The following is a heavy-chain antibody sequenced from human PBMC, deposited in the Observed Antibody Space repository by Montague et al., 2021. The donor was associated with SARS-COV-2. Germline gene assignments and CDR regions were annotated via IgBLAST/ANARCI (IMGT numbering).Heavy chain of an antibody. J-gene: IGHJ6*02. CDR3: AHRRIRVTIFGVVTNPYYYHGMDV. V-gene: IGHV2-5*01. D-gene: IGHD3-3*01. Sequence: PALVKPTQTLTLTCTFSGFSLSTSGVGVGWIRQPPGKALEWLALIYWNDDKRYSPSLKSRLTITKDTSKNQVVLTMTNMDPVDTATYYCAHRRIRVTIFGVVTNPYYYHGMDVWGQGTTVTVSS. CDR2: IYWNDDK. CDR1: GFSLSTSGVG.